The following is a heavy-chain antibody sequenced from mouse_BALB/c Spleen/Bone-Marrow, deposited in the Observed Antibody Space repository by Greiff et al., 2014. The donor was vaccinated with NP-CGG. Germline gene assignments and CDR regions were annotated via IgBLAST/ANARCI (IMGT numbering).Heavy chain of an antibody. CDR1: GFTFSSYA. J-gene: IGHJ4*01. V-gene: IGHV5-9-3*01. CDR3: ERGDWGEAMDY. Sequence: EVKLVESGGGLVKPGGSLKLSCAASGFTFSSYAMSWVRQTPEKRLEWVATINSGGSYTYYTDSVKGPFTFSRDNAKNSQYLQMSSLRSEDASMYYCERGDWGEAMDYWGQGTSVTVST. D-gene: IGHD2-13*01. CDR2: INSGGSYT.